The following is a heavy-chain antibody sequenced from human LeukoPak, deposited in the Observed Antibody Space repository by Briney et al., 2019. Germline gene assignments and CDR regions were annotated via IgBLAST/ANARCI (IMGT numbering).Heavy chain of an antibody. CDR2: TRGSGSYT. CDR1: GFTFENYA. J-gene: IGHJ3*01. CDR3: AKDPNGDYVGAFDS. D-gene: IGHD2-8*01. Sequence: GGSLRLSCVASGFTFENYAVTWVRQAPGKGLEWVSATRGSGSYTSYTDSVKGRFTVSRDNSKSTLYLDMSNLRAEDTAVYYCAKDPNGDYVGAFDSWGPGTLVIVSS. V-gene: IGHV3-23*01.